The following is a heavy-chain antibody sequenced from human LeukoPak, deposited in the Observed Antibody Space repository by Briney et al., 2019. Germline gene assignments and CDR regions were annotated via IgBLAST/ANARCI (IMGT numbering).Heavy chain of an antibody. J-gene: IGHJ4*02. D-gene: IGHD3-22*01. CDR2: IYYSGST. V-gene: IGHV4-39*07. Sequence: SETLSLTCTVSGGSISSSSYYWGWIRQPPGKGLEWIGSIYYSGSTYYNPSLKSRVTISVDTSKNQFSLKLSSVTAADTAVYYCARSRDSSGYYLITFDYWGQGTLVTVAS. CDR1: GGSISSSSYY. CDR3: ARSRDSSGYYLITFDY.